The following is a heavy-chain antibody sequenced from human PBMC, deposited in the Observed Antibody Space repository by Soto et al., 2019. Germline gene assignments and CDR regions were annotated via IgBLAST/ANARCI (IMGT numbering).Heavy chain of an antibody. Sequence: NPSETLSLTCAVSGGSISSSNWWSWVRQPPGKGLEWIGEIYHSGSTNYNPSLKSRVTISVDKSKNQFSLKLSSVTAADTAVYYCASAAPDGSWFDPCRHLTLFTVSS. V-gene: IGHV4-4*02. CDR3: ASAAPDGSWFDP. CDR2: IYHSGST. D-gene: IGHD2-15*01. CDR1: GGSISSSNW. J-gene: IGHJ5*02.